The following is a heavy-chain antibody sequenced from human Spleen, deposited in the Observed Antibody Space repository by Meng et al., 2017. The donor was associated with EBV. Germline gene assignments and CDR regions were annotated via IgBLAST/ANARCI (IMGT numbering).Heavy chain of an antibody. CDR3: AYNSVITPLSFDH. Sequence: QITLKESGPTLVKPTQTLTLTCPFSGFSLSTSGVGVGWIRQPPGKALEWLALIYWDDYKPYSPSLQNRLTISKDTSKNQVVLTMTNMDPVDTATYYCAYNSVITPLSFDHWGQGTQVTVSS. J-gene: IGHJ4*02. D-gene: IGHD3-22*01. CDR2: IYWDDYK. CDR1: GFSLSTSGVG. V-gene: IGHV2-5*02.